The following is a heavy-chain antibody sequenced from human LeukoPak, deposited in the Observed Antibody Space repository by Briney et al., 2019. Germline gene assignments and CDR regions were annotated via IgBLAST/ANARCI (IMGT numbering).Heavy chain of an antibody. V-gene: IGHV3-30*09. CDR2: ISYDGSNK. Sequence: PGGSLRLSCAASGFTFSSYAMHWVRQAPCKWLEWVTVISYDGSNKYYADSVKGRFAISRDNSKNTVYLQMNSLRGEDTAVYYCARGRNVDTSMVNDYWGQGTLVTVSS. CDR3: ARGRNVDTSMVNDY. D-gene: IGHD5-18*01. J-gene: IGHJ4*02. CDR1: GFTFSSYA.